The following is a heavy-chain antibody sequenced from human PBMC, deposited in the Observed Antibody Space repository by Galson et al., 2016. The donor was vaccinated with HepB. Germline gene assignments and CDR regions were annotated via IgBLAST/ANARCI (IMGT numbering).Heavy chain of an antibody. CDR1: GFTFSSYA. CDR3: AGGSGWLVDV. J-gene: IGHJ6*04. CDR2: ISGSGGST. D-gene: IGHD6-19*01. Sequence: SLRLSCAASGFTFSSYAMSWVRQAPGKGLEWVSAISGSGGSTLYADSVKGRFTIFRDNSKNTLHLEMNNLRAEDTAVYYCAGGSGWLVDVWGKGTTVTVSS. V-gene: IGHV3-23*01.